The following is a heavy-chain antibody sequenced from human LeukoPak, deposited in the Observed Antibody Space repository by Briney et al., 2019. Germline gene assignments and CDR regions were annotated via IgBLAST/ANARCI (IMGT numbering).Heavy chain of an antibody. Sequence: PGGSLRLSCAASEFTVSVNYMSWVRQAPGKGLEWVSTIGGSGGNTYYADSVRGRFTISRDNSKNTLYLQMNSLRAEDTAVYYCATDHSSVIDYWGQGTLVTVSS. J-gene: IGHJ4*02. V-gene: IGHV3-23*01. CDR1: EFTVSVNY. CDR2: IGGSGGNT. CDR3: ATDHSSVIDY. D-gene: IGHD4-11*01.